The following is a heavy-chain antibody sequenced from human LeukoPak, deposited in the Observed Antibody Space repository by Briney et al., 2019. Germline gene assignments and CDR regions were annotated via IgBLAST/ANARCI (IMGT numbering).Heavy chain of an antibody. CDR3: ARLSVVAATGWFDP. CDR2: IYYSGST. Sequence: SETLSLTCTVSGGSISRYSWSWIRQPPGKGLEWIGYIYYSGSTNYNPSLKSRVTISVDTSKNQFSLKLSSVTAADTAVYYCARLSVVAATGWFDPWGQGTLVTVSS. CDR1: GGSISRYS. J-gene: IGHJ5*02. D-gene: IGHD2-15*01. V-gene: IGHV4-59*08.